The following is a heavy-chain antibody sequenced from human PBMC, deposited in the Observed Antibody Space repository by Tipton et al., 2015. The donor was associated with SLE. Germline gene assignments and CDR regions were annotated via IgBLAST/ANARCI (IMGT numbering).Heavy chain of an antibody. D-gene: IGHD3/OR15-3a*01. CDR2: ISAYNGNT. J-gene: IGHJ4*02. CDR3: ARDLWTGDDPTNLKYYFDY. V-gene: IGHV1-18*01. Sequence: QLVQSGAEVKKPGASVKVSCKASGYTFTSYGISWVRQAPGQGLEWMGWISAYNGNTNYAQKLQGRVTMTTDTSTSTAYMELRSLRSDDTAVYYCARDLWTGDDPTNLKYYFDYWGQGTLVTVSS. CDR1: GYTFTSYG.